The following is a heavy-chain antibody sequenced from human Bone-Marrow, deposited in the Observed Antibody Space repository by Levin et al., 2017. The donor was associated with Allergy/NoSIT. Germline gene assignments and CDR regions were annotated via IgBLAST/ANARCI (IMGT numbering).Heavy chain of an antibody. V-gene: IGHV5-51*01. CDR2: IYPGDSDT. CDR1: SDSSANYW. CDR3: AKGSDTSGYYFDY. J-gene: IGHJ4*02. D-gene: IGHD3-22*01. Sequence: GGSLRLSCKTSSDSSANYWIGWVRQVPGKGLEWMGIIYPGDSDTRYNPSFQAQVTISADKSINTAYLQWSSLRTSDTATYYCAKGSDTSGYYFDYWGQGTLVTVSS.